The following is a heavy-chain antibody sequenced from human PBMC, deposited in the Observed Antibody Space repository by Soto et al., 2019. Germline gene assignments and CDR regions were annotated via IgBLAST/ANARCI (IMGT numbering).Heavy chain of an antibody. CDR2: IYYSGST. CDR1: GGSISSGGYY. D-gene: IGHD7-27*01. Sequence: QVQLQESGPGLVKPSQTLSLTCTVSGGSISSGGYYWSWIRQHPGKGLEWIGYIYYSGSTYYNPSLQSRVTISVDTSKNQFSLKLSSVTAADTAVYYCARGMGMIGAFDIWGQGTMVTVSS. J-gene: IGHJ3*02. CDR3: ARGMGMIGAFDI. V-gene: IGHV4-31*03.